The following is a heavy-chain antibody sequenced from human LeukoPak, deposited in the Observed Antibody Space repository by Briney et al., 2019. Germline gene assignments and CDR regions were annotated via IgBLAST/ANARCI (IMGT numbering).Heavy chain of an antibody. V-gene: IGHV3-53*01. CDR1: GFIVSSNY. D-gene: IGHD2-2*01. Sequence: GRSLRLSCAASGFIVSSNYMSWVRQAPGKGLEWVSVIYSGGSTYYADSVKGGFTISRVNSKNTLYLQMNSLRAEDTAVYYCACGSTHLYYYYMDVWGKGTTVTVSS. CDR3: ACGSTHLYYYYMDV. CDR2: IYSGGST. J-gene: IGHJ6*03.